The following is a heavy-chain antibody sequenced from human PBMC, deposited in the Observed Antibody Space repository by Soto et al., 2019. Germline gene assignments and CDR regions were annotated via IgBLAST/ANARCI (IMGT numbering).Heavy chain of an antibody. V-gene: IGHV3-48*01. D-gene: IGHD6-13*01. CDR3: ARGRIAAASSNWFDP. CDR2: ISSSSSTI. J-gene: IGHJ5*02. CDR1: GFTFSDYS. Sequence: GGSLRLSCAASGFTFSDYSMNWVRQAPGTGLEWISYISSSSSTIYYADSVKGRFTVSRDNAKNTLYLQMNSLRAEDTAVYYCARGRIAAASSNWFDPWGQGTLVTVSS.